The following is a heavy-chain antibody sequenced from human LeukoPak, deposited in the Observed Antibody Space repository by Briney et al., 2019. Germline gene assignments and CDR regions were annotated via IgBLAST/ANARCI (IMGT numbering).Heavy chain of an antibody. CDR2: IDSSSSYI. CDR1: GFTFSDYS. V-gene: IGHV3-21*06. J-gene: IGHJ4*02. Sequence: GGSLGLSCAASGFTFSDYSMTWVRQAPGKGLEWVSSIDSSSSYIFYADSMKGRFTISRDNAKNSLYLQMDSLRAEDTAMYFCAKGNVMGGRGFDYWGQGTLVTVSS. D-gene: IGHD3-16*01. CDR3: AKGNVMGGRGFDY.